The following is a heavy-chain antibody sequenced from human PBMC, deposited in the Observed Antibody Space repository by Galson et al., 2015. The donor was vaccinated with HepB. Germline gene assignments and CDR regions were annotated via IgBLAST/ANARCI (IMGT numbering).Heavy chain of an antibody. Sequence: SVKVSCKASGGTFSSYTISWVRQAPGQGLEWMGRIIPILGIANYAQKLQGRVTITADKSTSTAYMELSSLRSEDTAVYYCARGPITMVRGVIITPYGDYWGQGTLVTVSS. CDR1: GGTFSSYT. CDR3: ARGPITMVRGVIITPYGDY. J-gene: IGHJ4*02. D-gene: IGHD3-10*01. CDR2: IIPILGIA. V-gene: IGHV1-69*02.